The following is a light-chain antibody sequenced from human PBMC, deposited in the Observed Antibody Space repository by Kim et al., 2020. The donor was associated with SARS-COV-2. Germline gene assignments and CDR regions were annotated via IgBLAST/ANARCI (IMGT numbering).Light chain of an antibody. Sequence: SPSPGDTPPCSSRASLSVSNDFAWYQQTPGPPPRLLIYGACSTASSIEAWCSGRASATEFPITIRRLQSEDSVVYCCQEDNRWWTFGQGTKVEIK. CDR2: GAC. CDR1: LSVSND. J-gene: IGKJ1*01. V-gene: IGKV3-15*01. CDR3: QEDNRWWT.